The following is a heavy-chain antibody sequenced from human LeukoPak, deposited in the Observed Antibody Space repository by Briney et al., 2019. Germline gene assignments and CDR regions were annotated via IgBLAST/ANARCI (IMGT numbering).Heavy chain of an antibody. CDR1: GFTFSSYG. V-gene: IGHV3-23*01. CDR3: AKGGAQV. J-gene: IGHJ4*02. D-gene: IGHD1-26*01. CDR2: ISSTGGST. Sequence: GGSLRLSCAASGFTFSSYGMSWVRQAPGKGLEWVSAISSTGGSTYYADSVRGRFIISRDSSKNTLYLQMNSLRVEDTAVYYCAKGGAQVGGQGTLVTVSS.